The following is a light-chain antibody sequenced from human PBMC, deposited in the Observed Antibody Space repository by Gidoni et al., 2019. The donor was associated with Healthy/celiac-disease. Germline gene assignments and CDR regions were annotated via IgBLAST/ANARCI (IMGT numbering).Light chain of an antibody. CDR2: QDS. CDR3: QAWDSSTAV. V-gene: IGLV3-1*01. CDR1: KSGDKY. J-gene: IGLJ2*01. Sequence: SYELTQPPSVSAPPGQTASITCSGDKSGDKYACWYQQKPGQSPVLVIYQDSKRPSGIPERFSGSNSGNTATLTISGTQAMDEADYYCQAWDSSTAVFGGGTKLTVL.